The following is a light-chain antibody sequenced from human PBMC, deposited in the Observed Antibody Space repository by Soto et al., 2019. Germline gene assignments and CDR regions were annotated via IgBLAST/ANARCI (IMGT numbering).Light chain of an antibody. CDR2: GNT. V-gene: IGLV1-40*01. CDR3: QSYDTSLDVV. Sequence: QSVLTQPPSVSGAPGQRVTISCTGSSSNLGAGYDVHWYKQLPGTAPKLLIYGNTNRPSGVPDRFSGSKSGTSASLAITGLQDEDEADYYCQSYDTSLDVVFGGGTKVTVL. J-gene: IGLJ2*01. CDR1: SSNLGAGYD.